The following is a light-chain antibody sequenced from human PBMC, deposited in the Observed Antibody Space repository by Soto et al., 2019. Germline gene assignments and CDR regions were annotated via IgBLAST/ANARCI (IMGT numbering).Light chain of an antibody. V-gene: IGKV1-5*03. Sequence: EIRMTQSASNLSGYVGDGVNMXCRASQTLSRRFDWYQQKPGKAPKLLICETSTLKSGGPSRFSGSGSVTEFTRTISSLQPDDFATYYGQQSYSTPQTFGQGTKVDIK. CDR1: QTLSRR. CDR2: ETS. CDR3: QQSYSTPQT. J-gene: IGKJ1*01.